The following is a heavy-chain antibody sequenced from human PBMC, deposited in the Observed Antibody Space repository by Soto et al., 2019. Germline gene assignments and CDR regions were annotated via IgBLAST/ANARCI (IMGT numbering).Heavy chain of an antibody. V-gene: IGHV4-34*01. J-gene: IGHJ6*03. D-gene: IGHD6-13*01. CDR3: ARERGRIQKQLVSSAYYYSSMDV. Sequence: PSETLSLTCAVYGGSFSGYYWSWIRQPPGKGLEWIGEINHSGSTNYNPSLKSRVTISVDTSKNQFSLKLSSVTAADTAVYYCARERGRIQKQLVSSAYYYSSMDVWGKGTTVTVSS. CDR1: GGSFSGYY. CDR2: INHSGST.